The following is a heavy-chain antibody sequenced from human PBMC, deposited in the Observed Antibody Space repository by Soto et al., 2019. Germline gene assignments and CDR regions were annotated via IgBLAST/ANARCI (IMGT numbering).Heavy chain of an antibody. CDR1: GFTFRSYT. V-gene: IGHV3-30-3*01. CDR2: ISYDGSNK. CDR3: ARGRVYCTDGVCFTRDHYYGMDV. Sequence: QVQLVESGGGVVQPGRSLRLSCAASGFTFRSYTMHWVRQAPGKGLDWVALISYDGSNKDYADSVKGRFTISRDNSMNTLYLQMNSLRAEDTALYYCARGRVYCTDGVCFTRDHYYGMDVWGHGTTVTVSS. D-gene: IGHD2-8*01. J-gene: IGHJ6*02.